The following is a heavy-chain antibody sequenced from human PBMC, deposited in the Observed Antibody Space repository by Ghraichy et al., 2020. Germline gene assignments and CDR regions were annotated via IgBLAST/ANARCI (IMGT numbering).Heavy chain of an antibody. D-gene: IGHD3-10*01. V-gene: IGHV3-11*01. CDR2: ISSSGSTI. CDR3: ASRTTYYYGSGREGDY. CDR1: GFTFSDYY. Sequence: GESLNISCAASGFTFSDYYMSWIRQAPGKGLEWVSYISSSGSTIYYADSVKGRFTISRDNAKNSLYLQMNSLRAEDTAVYYCASRTTYYYGSGREGDYWGQGTLVTVSS. J-gene: IGHJ4*02.